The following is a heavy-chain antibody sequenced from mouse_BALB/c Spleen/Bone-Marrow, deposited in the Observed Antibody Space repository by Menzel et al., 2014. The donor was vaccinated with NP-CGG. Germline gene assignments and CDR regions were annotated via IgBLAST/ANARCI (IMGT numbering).Heavy chain of an antibody. V-gene: IGHV1-9*01. CDR2: ILPGSGSS. J-gene: IGHJ2*01. CDR1: GYTFSSYW. CDR3: ARTGY. Sequence: VQGVESGAELMKPGASVKTSCKATGYTFSSYWIEWVKQRPGHGLEWIGEILPGSGSSYYNEKFKGKATLTVDKSSSTAYMALNSLTSEDSAVYYCARTGYWGQGTTLTVSS.